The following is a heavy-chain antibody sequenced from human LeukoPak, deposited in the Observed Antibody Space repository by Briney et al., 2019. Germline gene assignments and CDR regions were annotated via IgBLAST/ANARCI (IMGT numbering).Heavy chain of an antibody. CDR2: IYYSGST. D-gene: IGHD4-23*01. CDR3: AREVAGFRTTVVKDY. Sequence: PSETLSLTCTVSGGSISSYYWSWIRQPPGKGLEWIGYIYYSGSTNYNPSLKSRVTISVDTSKNQFSLKLSSVTAADTAVYYCAREVAGFRTTVVKDYWGQGTLVTVSS. CDR1: GGSISSYY. V-gene: IGHV4-59*01. J-gene: IGHJ4*02.